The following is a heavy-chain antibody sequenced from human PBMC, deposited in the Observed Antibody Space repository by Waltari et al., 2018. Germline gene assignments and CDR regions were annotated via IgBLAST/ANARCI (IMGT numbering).Heavy chain of an antibody. CDR3: TTDTRPLYGAKEW. Sequence: EVQLVGSGGGLVQPVRSLRLSWAASGFTCYDYARPRGRQRPVKGVEWVSSISWSGDTTDYAGSGKGRFTNSRDNAKNCLYLKMNSQSAEDTALYYCTTDTRPLYGAKEWWSQGTLVTVSS. CDR2: ISWSGDTT. CDR1: GFTCYDYA. V-gene: IGHV3-9*01. D-gene: IGHD3-16*01. J-gene: IGHJ4*02.